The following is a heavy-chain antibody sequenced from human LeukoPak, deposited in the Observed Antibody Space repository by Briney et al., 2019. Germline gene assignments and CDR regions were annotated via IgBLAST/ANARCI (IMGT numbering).Heavy chain of an antibody. D-gene: IGHD3-3*01. J-gene: IGHJ4*02. CDR3: ARLGLRFLEWLSRGVY. CDR1: GGSISSSSYY. Sequence: SETLSLTCTVSGGSISSSSYYWGWIRQPPGKGLEWIGSIYYSGSTYYNPSLKSRVTISVDTSKTQFSLKLSSVTAADTAVYYSARLGLRFLEWLSRGVYWGQGTLVTVSS. CDR2: IYYSGST. V-gene: IGHV4-39*01.